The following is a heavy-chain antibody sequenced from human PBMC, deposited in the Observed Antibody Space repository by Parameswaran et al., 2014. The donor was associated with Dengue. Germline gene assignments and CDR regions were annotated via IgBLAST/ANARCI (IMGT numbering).Heavy chain of an antibody. V-gene: IGHV3-30*18. CDR3: AKERRYYDFWSGSYGMDV. D-gene: IGHD3-3*01. CDR2: ISYDGSNK. Sequence: VRQMPGKGLEWVAVISYDGSNKYYADSVKGRFTISRDNSKNTLYLQMNSLRAEDTAVYYCAKERRYYDFWSGSYGMDVWGQGTTVTVSS. J-gene: IGHJ6*02.